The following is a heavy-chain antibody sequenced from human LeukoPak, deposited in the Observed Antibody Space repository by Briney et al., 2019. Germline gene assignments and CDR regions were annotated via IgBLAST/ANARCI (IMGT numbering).Heavy chain of an antibody. CDR2: INSDGSST. CDR3: AREGAWNGGLDY. Sequence: GGSLRLSCAASGFTFSSYWMHWVRQAPGKGLVWVSRINSDGSSTSYADSVKGRFTISRDNAKNTLYLQMNSLRAEDSAVYYCAREGAWNGGLDYWGQGTLVTVSS. D-gene: IGHD1-1*01. CDR1: GFTFSSYW. J-gene: IGHJ4*02. V-gene: IGHV3-74*01.